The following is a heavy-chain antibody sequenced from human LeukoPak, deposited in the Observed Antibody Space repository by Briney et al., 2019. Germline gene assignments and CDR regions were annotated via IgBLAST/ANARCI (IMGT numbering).Heavy chain of an antibody. V-gene: IGHV3-74*01. D-gene: IGHD3-16*01. CDR3: AKVFWGRGESGWNKDAFDI. CDR2: TSGDGRST. J-gene: IGHJ3*02. CDR1: GFTFNNYW. Sequence: GGSLRLSCVASGFTFNNYWMHWVRQAPGKGRVWGSRTSGDGRSTSYADSVKGRFTISRDNAKNSLYLQMNSLRAEDTALYYCAKVFWGRGESGWNKDAFDIWGQGTMVTVSS.